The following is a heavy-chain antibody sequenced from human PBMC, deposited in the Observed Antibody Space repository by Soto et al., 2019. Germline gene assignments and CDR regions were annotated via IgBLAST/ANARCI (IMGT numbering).Heavy chain of an antibody. D-gene: IGHD3-3*01. Sequence: LXLSCAASRFTFSSYSMNWVRQAPWKGLEWVSYISSSSSTIYYADSLKGRFTISRDNAKNSLYLQMNRLRDEDTAVYYCASAAIFGVVTMPDAFDIWGQGTMVTVPS. CDR2: ISSSSSTI. CDR1: RFTFSSYS. V-gene: IGHV3-48*02. J-gene: IGHJ3*02. CDR3: ASAAIFGVVTMPDAFDI.